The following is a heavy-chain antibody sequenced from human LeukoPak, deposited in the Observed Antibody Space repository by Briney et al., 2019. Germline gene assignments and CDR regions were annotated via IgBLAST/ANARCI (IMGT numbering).Heavy chain of an antibody. J-gene: IGHJ5*02. CDR3: AKGYYDSGP. Sequence: GGSLRLSCAASGFTFSNYWMTWVRQAPGKGLEYVAVISHGGSIKYYVDSVEGRFTISRDNSKNTLYLQMNSLRAEDTAVYYCAKGYYDSGPWGQGTLVTVSS. CDR1: GFTFSNYW. D-gene: IGHD3-22*01. CDR2: ISHGGSIK. V-gene: IGHV3-30*18.